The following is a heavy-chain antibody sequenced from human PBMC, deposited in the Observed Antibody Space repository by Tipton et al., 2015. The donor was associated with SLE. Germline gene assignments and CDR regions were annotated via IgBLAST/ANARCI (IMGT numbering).Heavy chain of an antibody. J-gene: IGHJ4*02. D-gene: IGHD3-22*01. CDR2: IFYSGRT. CDR3: ARDSFYYDSSGYSLFDY. CDR1: GGSISSSSYF. V-gene: IGHV4-39*07. Sequence: LRLSCTVSGGSISSSSYFWGWIRQPPGKGLEWIGSIFYSGRTYYNPSLMSRVTISVDTSKNQFSLKLSSVTAADTAVYYCARDSFYYDSSGYSLFDYWGQGTLVTVSS.